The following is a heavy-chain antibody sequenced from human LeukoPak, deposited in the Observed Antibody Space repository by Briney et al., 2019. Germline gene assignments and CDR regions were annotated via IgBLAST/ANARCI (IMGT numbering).Heavy chain of an antibody. J-gene: IGHJ4*02. Sequence: GGSLRLSCAASGFTFSSYGMHWVRQAPGKGLEWVAFIRYDGSNKYYADSVKGRFTISRDNSKNTLYLQMNSLRAEDTAVYYCAKDRRFIVATIDYWGQGTLVTVSS. CDR2: IRYDGSNK. CDR1: GFTFSSYG. CDR3: AKDRRFIVATIDY. V-gene: IGHV3-30*02. D-gene: IGHD5-12*01.